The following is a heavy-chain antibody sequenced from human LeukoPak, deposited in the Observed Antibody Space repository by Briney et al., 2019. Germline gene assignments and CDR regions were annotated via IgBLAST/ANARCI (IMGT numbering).Heavy chain of an antibody. CDR2: IYTSGST. CDR1: GGSISSYY. Sequence: SETLSLTCTVSGGSISSYYWSWIRQPAGKGLEWIGRIYTSGSTNYNPSLKSRVTMSVDTSKNQFSLKLSSVTAADTALYYCAKGLYYDILTGYSDYWGQGTLVTVSS. J-gene: IGHJ4*02. V-gene: IGHV4-4*07. D-gene: IGHD3-9*01. CDR3: AKGLYYDILTGYSDY.